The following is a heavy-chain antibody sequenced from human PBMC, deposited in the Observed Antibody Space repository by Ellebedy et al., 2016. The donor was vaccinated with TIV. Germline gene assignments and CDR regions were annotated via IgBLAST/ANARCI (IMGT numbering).Heavy chain of an antibody. CDR3: ARWFGELLYVRWFDP. CDR1: GDSIRRSSYY. CDR2: THYTGST. V-gene: IGHV4-39*01. D-gene: IGHD3-10*01. J-gene: IGHJ5*02. Sequence: SETLSLTCTVSGDSIRRSSYYWGWIRQPPGTGLEWIGSTHYTGSTDYNPSLKSRVAISADTSKNQFSLRLSSVPAADTAVYYCARWFGELLYVRWFDPWGQGTLVTVSS.